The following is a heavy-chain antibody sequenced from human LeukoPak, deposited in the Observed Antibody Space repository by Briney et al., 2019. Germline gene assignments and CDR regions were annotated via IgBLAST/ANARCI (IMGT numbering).Heavy chain of an antibody. Sequence: GGSLRLSCAASGFTFSSYAMSWVRQAPGEGLEWVSAISGKGGSTYYAASVKGRFTISRDNSKNTLYLQMNSLRAEDTALYYCAKLRGPVSGTGDYWGQGTLVTVSS. CDR3: AKLRGPVSGTGDY. J-gene: IGHJ4*02. CDR1: GFTFSSYA. CDR2: ISGKGGST. D-gene: IGHD6-19*01. V-gene: IGHV3-23*01.